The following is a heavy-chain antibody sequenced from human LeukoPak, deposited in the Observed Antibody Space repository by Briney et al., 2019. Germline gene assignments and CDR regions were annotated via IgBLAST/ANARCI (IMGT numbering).Heavy chain of an antibody. CDR2: INHSGST. CDR1: GGSFSGYY. D-gene: IGHD3-22*01. Sequence: PSETLSLTCAVYGGSFSGYYWSWIRQPPGKGLEWIGEINHSGSTNYNPSLKSRVTISVDTSKNQFSLKLSSVTAADTAVYYCARQDSSGYYRLYWGQGTLVTVSS. V-gene: IGHV4-34*01. J-gene: IGHJ4*02. CDR3: ARQDSSGYYRLY.